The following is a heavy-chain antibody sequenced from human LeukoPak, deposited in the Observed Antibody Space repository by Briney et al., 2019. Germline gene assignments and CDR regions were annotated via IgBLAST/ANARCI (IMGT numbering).Heavy chain of an antibody. V-gene: IGHV3-64*01. D-gene: IGHD6-19*01. CDR2: ISSNGGST. Sequence: PGGSLRLSCAASGFTFSIYTMSWVRQAPGKGLEYVSTISSNGGSTYYANSVKGRFTISRDDSKNTLYLQMASLRAEDMAVYYCVRDRGGRGWYYFDLWGQGTLVTVSS. J-gene: IGHJ4*02. CDR1: GFTFSIYT. CDR3: VRDRGGRGWYYFDL.